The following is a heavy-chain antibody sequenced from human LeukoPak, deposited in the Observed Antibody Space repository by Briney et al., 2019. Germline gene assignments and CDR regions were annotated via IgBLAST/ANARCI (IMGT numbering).Heavy chain of an antibody. Sequence: PGGSLRLSCAASGFTFNAYEMNRVRQAPGKGLEWVSYIDASGSTTYYADSVKGRFTTSRDNAKNSLYLHMNSLRAEDTALYYCARVSKNLFDYWGQGTLVTVSS. CDR3: ARVSKNLFDY. CDR2: IDASGSTT. CDR1: GFTFNAYE. J-gene: IGHJ4*02. V-gene: IGHV3-48*03.